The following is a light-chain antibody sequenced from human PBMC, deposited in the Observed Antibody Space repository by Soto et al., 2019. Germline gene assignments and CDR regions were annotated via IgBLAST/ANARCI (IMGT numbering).Light chain of an antibody. J-gene: IGKJ1*01. V-gene: IGKV1-5*03. Sequence: DIQMTQFPSTLSASVGDRVTITCRASQSISSWLAWYQQKPGKAPKLLIYKASTLQSGVPSRFSGSGSGTEFTLAISSLQPDDFATYYCQQYNDNWTFGQGTKV. CDR3: QQYNDNWT. CDR1: QSISSW. CDR2: KAS.